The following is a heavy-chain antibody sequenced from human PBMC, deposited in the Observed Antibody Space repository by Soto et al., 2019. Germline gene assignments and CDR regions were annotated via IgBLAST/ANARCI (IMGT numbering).Heavy chain of an antibody. CDR1: GFTVSSNY. Sequence: EVQLVESGGGLIQPGGSLRLSCAASGFTVSSNYMSWVRQAPGMGLEWVSVIYSGGSTYYADSVKGRFTISRDNSKNTLYLQMNSLRAEDTAVYYCPREIAAAGTGLDYWGQGTLVTVSS. V-gene: IGHV3-53*01. CDR2: IYSGGST. D-gene: IGHD6-13*01. J-gene: IGHJ4*02. CDR3: PREIAAAGTGLDY.